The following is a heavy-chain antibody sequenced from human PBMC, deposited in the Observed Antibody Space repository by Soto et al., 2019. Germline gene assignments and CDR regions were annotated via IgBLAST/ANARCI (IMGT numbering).Heavy chain of an antibody. CDR3: AREGAPYYYYGMDV. J-gene: IGHJ6*02. D-gene: IGHD3-16*01. CDR2: ISAYNGNT. CDR1: GYTFTSYG. V-gene: IGHV1-18*04. Sequence: ASVKVSCKASGYTFTSYGISWVRQAPGQGLEWMGWISAYNGNTNYAQKLQGRVTMTTDTSTSTAYTELRSLRSDDTAVYYCAREGAPYYYYGMDVWGQGTTVTVSS.